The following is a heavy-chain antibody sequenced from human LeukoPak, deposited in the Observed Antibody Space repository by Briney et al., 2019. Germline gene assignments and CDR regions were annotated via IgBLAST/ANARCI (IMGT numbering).Heavy chain of an antibody. CDR3: ARDGVLAAAGTLVVEYYFDY. D-gene: IGHD6-13*01. CDR1: GFTFSSYS. Sequence: GGSLRLSCAASGFTFSSYSMNWVRQAPGKGLEWVSSISSSSSYIYYADSVKGRFTISRDNAKNSLYLQMNSLRAEDTAVYYCARDGVLAAAGTLVVEYYFDYWGQGTLVTVSS. CDR2: ISSSSSYI. J-gene: IGHJ4*02. V-gene: IGHV3-21*01.